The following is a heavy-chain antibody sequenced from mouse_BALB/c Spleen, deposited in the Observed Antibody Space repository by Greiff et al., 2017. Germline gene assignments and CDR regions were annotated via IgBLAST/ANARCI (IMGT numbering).Heavy chain of an antibody. CDR3: ARHHGDRYDPSYYAMDY. CDR1: GFTFSSYG. D-gene: IGHD2-14*01. V-gene: IGHV5-6*01. CDR2: ISSGGSYT. J-gene: IGHJ4*01. Sequence: EVQVVESGGDLVKPGGSLKLSCAASGFTFSSYGMSWVRQTPDKRLEWVATISSGGSYTYYPDSVKGRFTISRDNAKNTLYLQMSSLKSEDTAMYYCARHHGDRYDPSYYAMDYWGQGTSVTVSS.